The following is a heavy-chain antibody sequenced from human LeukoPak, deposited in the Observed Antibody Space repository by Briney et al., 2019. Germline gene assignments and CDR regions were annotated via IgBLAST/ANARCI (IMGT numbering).Heavy chain of an antibody. V-gene: IGHV4-38-2*01. J-gene: IGHJ4*02. CDR1: GYSISIGYY. D-gene: IGHD3-22*01. CDR3: ARHRLYDTTGYYYDFDY. CDR2: IYYSGNT. Sequence: SETLSLTCAVSGYSISIGYYWGWIRQPPGKGLEWIGSIYYSGNTYDNPSLKSRLAIPLDTSKNQFSLKLSSVTTSDTAVNYCARHRLYDTTGYYYDFDYWGQGTLVTVSS.